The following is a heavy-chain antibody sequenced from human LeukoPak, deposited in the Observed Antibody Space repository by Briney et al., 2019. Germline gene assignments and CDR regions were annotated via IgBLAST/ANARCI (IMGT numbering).Heavy chain of an antibody. CDR2: IYPGDSDT. D-gene: IGHD1-1*01. V-gene: IGHV5-51*01. Sequence: GESLKISCKGSGYSFPSYWIGWVRQMPGKGLEWMGIIYPGDSDTRYSPSFQGQVTISADKSISTAYLQWRSLKASDTAMFYCVRLDTPNLEDAFDIWGQGTMVTVCS. J-gene: IGHJ3*02. CDR1: GYSFPSYW. CDR3: VRLDTPNLEDAFDI.